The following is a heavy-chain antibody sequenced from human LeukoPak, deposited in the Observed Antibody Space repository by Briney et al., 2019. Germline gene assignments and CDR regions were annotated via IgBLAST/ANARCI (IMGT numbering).Heavy chain of an antibody. CDR2: ISAYNGNT. CDR1: GYTFTSYG. J-gene: IGHJ4*02. D-gene: IGHD6-13*01. V-gene: IGHV1-18*01. CDR3: ARDGSSSSWPIDY. Sequence: ASVKVSCKASGYTFTSYGISWVRQAPGQGLEWMGWISAYNGNTNYTQNLQGRVTMTTNTSTSPAYRELRSLGSDDTAVYYCARDGSSSSWPIDYWGQGTLVTVSS.